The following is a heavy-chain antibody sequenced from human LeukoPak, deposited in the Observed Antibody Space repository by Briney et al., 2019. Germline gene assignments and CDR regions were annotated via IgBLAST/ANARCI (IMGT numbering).Heavy chain of an antibody. D-gene: IGHD6-19*01. V-gene: IGHV3-74*01. Sequence: AGGSLRLSCAASGFTFSSHWMHWVRQAPGKGLVWVSRINSDGSSISYADSVKGRFTISRDNAKNTLYLQMNSLRAEDTAVYYCAKRGGSSGGGFDYWGQGTLVTVSS. J-gene: IGHJ4*02. CDR3: AKRGGSSGGGFDY. CDR2: INSDGSSI. CDR1: GFTFSSHW.